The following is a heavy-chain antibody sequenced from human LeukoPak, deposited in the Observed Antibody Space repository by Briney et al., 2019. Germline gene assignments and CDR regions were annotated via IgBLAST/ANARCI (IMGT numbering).Heavy chain of an antibody. J-gene: IGHJ4*02. CDR2: IRTDGGTK. CDR3: ARDWAWGGFDN. CDR1: GFSFSSYW. V-gene: IGHV3-74*01. Sequence: PGGSLRLSCEGSGFSFSSYWMHWVRQAPGKGLAWVSRIRTDGGTKYYADSVKGRFTVSRDNARNTLYLQMDSLRVDDTAVYYCARDWAWGGFDNWGQGTLVTVSS. D-gene: IGHD3-16*01.